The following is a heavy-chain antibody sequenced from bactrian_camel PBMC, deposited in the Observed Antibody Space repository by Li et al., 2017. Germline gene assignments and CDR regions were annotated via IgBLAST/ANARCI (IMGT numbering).Heavy chain of an antibody. J-gene: IGHJ4*01. CDR3: AADEPNREDWLGGSCPDPAPFGH. V-gene: IGHV3S53*01. Sequence: VQLVESGGDSVQAGGSLRLSCQVSGYPFDQRCMGWFRQGPGEKREGVAGLDSDGSTAYGDSVKGRFTISKGSAESTVYLQMNSLKPEDSAMYYCAADEPNREDWLGGSCPDPAPFGHWGQGTQVTVS. D-gene: IGHD6*01. CDR2: LDSDGST. CDR1: GYPFDQRC.